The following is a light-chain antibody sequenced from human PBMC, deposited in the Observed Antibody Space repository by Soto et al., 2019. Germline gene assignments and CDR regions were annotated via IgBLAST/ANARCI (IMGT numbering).Light chain of an antibody. CDR1: QSVSSW. CDR2: KAS. V-gene: IGKV1-5*03. Sequence: DIQMTQSPSTLSASVGDRVTITCRASQSVSSWLAWYQQRPGNAPNLLIYKASSLESGVPSRLSGSGSGTEFTLTVSSLQPDDFATYYCQQYDSYPLTFGGGTKV. CDR3: QQYDSYPLT. J-gene: IGKJ4*01.